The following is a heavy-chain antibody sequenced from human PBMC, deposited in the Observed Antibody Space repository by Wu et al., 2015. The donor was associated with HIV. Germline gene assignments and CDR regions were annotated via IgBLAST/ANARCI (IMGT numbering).Heavy chain of an antibody. V-gene: IGHV1-69*05. CDR3: ARTPGQQLVHNAFDI. CDR1: GYTFTSYG. D-gene: IGHD6-13*01. Sequence: QVQLVQSGAEVKKPGASVKVSCKSSGYTFTSYGISWVRQAPGQGLEWMGGIIPIFGTANYAQKFQGRVTITTDESTSTAYMELSSLRSEDTAVYYCARTPGQQLVHNAFDIWGQGTMVTVSS. CDR2: IIPIFGTA. J-gene: IGHJ3*02.